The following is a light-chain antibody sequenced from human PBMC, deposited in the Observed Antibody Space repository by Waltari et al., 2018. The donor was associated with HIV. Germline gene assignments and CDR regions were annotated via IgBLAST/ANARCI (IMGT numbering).Light chain of an antibody. J-gene: IGKJ1*01. V-gene: IGKV4-1*01. CDR3: HQYYTTPWA. CDR2: CAS. Sequence: DIVLTQSPDSLAVSLGERATINCKASQSVLYNSNSKNYLSWYQQRPGKPPKLLIYCASTRESGVPARFSGSASGTDFTLTISGLQAEDVAVYYCHQYYTTPWAFGQGTKVEIK. CDR1: QSVLYNSNSKNY.